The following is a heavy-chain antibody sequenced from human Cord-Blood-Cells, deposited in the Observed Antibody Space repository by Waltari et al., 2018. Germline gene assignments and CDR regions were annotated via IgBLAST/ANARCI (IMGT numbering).Heavy chain of an antibody. Sequence: QVQLVESGGGVVQPGRSLRLSCAASGFTFSSYAMHGVRQAPGKGLEWVAVISYDGSNKYYADSVKGRFTISRDNSKNTLYLQMNSLRAEDTAVYYCARGAGGVRAFYYMDVWGKGTTVTVSS. V-gene: IGHV3-30-3*01. D-gene: IGHD3-10*02. CDR1: GFTFSSYA. CDR2: ISYDGSNK. CDR3: ARGAGGVRAFYYMDV. J-gene: IGHJ6*03.